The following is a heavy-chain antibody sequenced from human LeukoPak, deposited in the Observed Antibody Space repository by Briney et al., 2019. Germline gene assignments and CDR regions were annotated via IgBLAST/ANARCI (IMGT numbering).Heavy chain of an antibody. CDR1: GFTFSSYA. J-gene: IGHJ4*02. V-gene: IGHV3-30*04. Sequence: GGSLRLSCAASGFTFSSYAMLWVRQAPGKGLEWVAVISYDGSNKYYADSVKGRFTISRDNSKNTLYLQMNSLRAEDTAVYYCARDSSIVVSRYYFDYWGQGTLVTVSS. CDR2: ISYDGSNK. CDR3: ARDSSIVVSRYYFDY. D-gene: IGHD1-26*01.